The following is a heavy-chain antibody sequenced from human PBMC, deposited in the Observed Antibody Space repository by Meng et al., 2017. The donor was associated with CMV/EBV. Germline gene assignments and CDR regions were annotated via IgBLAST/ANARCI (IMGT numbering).Heavy chain of an antibody. D-gene: IGHD2-2*01. J-gene: IGHJ5*02. Sequence: GGSLRLSCAASGFTFSSYVMHWVRQAPGKGLEWVAVISYDGSNKYYADSVKGRFTISRDNSKNTLYLQMNSLRAEDTAVYYCARGAFSDCSSTSCQNWFDPWGQGTLVTVSS. CDR1: GFTFSSYV. CDR2: ISYDGSNK. V-gene: IGHV3-30-3*01. CDR3: ARGAFSDCSSTSCQNWFDP.